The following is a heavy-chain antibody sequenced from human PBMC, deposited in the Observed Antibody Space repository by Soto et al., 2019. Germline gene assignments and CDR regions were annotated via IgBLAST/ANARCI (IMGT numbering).Heavy chain of an antibody. D-gene: IGHD3-3*01. CDR3: ARTQPPYYDFWSGLGAGYGMDV. V-gene: IGHV1-2*04. J-gene: IGHJ6*02. CDR1: GYTFTGYY. CDR2: INPNSGGT. Sequence: ASVKVSCKASGYTFTGYYMHWVRQAPGQGLEWMGWINPNSGGTNYAQKFLGWVTMTRDTSIGTAYMELSRLRSDDTAVYYSARTQPPYYDFWSGLGAGYGMDVWGQGTTVTVSS.